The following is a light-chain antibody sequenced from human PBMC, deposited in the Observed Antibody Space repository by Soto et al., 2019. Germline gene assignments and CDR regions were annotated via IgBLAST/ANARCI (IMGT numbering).Light chain of an antibody. V-gene: IGKV3-15*01. Sequence: EIVMTQSPATLSVSPGERATLSCRASQTISSNLAWYQQKPGQSPRLLIHGASTRATGVPARFSGSGYGTDFTLTISSLQSEDFAVYYCQQYHNWSPQYTFGQGTKLQIK. CDR3: QQYHNWSPQYT. CDR1: QTISSN. CDR2: GAS. J-gene: IGKJ2*01.